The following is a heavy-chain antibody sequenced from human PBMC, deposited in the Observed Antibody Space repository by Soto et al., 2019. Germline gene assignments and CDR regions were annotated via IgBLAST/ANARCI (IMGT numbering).Heavy chain of an antibody. CDR2: ISYDGSNK. CDR1: GFTFSSYG. D-gene: IGHD3-10*01. V-gene: IGHV3-30*18. J-gene: IGHJ4*02. CDR3: AKDRVLLWFGELFDY. Sequence: QVQLVESGGGVVQPGRSLRLSCAASGFTFSSYGMHWVRQAPGKGLEWVAVISYDGSNKYYADYVKGRFTISRDNSKNTLYLQMNSLRAEDTAVYYCAKDRVLLWFGELFDYWGQGTLVTVSS.